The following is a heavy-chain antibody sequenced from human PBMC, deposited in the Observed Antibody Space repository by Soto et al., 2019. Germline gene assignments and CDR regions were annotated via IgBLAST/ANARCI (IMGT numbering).Heavy chain of an antibody. CDR3: ARFRWNFWSGPRYYFDY. D-gene: IGHD3-3*01. Sequence: ASVKVSCKASGYTFTSYDINWVRQATGQGLEWMGWMNPNSGNTGYAQKFQGRVTMTRNTSISTAYMELSSLRSEDTAVYYCARFRWNFWSGPRYYFDYWGQGTLVTVS. V-gene: IGHV1-8*01. CDR2: MNPNSGNT. CDR1: GYTFTSYD. J-gene: IGHJ4*02.